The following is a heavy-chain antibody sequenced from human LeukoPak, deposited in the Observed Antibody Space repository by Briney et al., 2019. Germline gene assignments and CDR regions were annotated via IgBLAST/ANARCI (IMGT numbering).Heavy chain of an antibody. CDR1: GGSFSGYY. CDR2: INHSGST. D-gene: IGHD3-10*01. CDR3: ARRGNYGSSRWFDP. V-gene: IGHV4-34*01. J-gene: IGHJ5*02. Sequence: SETLSLTCAVYGGSFSGYYWSWIRQPPGKGLERIGEINHSGSTNYNAPLKSRVIISVDTSKNQFSLKLSSVTAADTAVYYCARRGNYGSSRWFDPWGQGTLVTVSS.